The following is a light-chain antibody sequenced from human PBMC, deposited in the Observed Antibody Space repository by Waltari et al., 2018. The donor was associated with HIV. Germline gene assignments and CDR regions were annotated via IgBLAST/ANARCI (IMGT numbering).Light chain of an antibody. CDR3: QSYDSTGV. Sequence: QSLLTQPPSVSGAPGHRFTISCTGSSSNIGAGYDVHWYQQLPGTAPKLLIYGNSNRPSGVPDRFSGSKSGTSASLAITGLQAEDETDYYCQSYDSTGVFGGGTKLTVL. J-gene: IGLJ3*02. V-gene: IGLV1-40*01. CDR1: SSNIGAGYD. CDR2: GNS.